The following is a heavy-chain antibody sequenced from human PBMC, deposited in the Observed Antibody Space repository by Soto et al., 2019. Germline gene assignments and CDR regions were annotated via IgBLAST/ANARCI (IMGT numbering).Heavy chain of an antibody. J-gene: IGHJ5*02. CDR2: IYHSGST. CDR1: DGSSSSGGYS. V-gene: IGHV4-30-2*01. Sequence: SETLSLTCPVADGSSSSGGYSWSWIRQPPGKGLEWIGYIYHSGSTYYNPSLKSRVTISVDRSKNQFSLKLNSVSAADTAVYYCARVPGPWGQGTLVTVSS. CDR3: ARVPGP.